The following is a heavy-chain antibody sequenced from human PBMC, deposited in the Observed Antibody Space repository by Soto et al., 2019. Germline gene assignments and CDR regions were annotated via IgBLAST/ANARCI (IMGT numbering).Heavy chain of an antibody. D-gene: IGHD5-12*01. Sequence: SETPALTCAVPGGSISSCGYSWSWIRQPPGKGLECIGYIYHSGSTYYNPSLKSRVTISVDRSKNQFSLKLSSVTAADTAVYYCARVEMATHTIDYWGQGTLV. CDR2: IYHSGST. CDR3: ARVEMATHTIDY. J-gene: IGHJ4*02. CDR1: GGSISSCGYS. V-gene: IGHV4-30-2*01.